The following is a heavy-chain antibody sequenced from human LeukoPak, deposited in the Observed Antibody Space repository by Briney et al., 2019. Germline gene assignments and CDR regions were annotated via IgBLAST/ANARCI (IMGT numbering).Heavy chain of an antibody. J-gene: IGHJ4*02. V-gene: IGHV2-5*02. Sequence: SGPTLVNPTQTLTLTCSFSGFSFSRSGVGVGWVRQPPGKALEWLAFIYWDDGTRYSPSLRSSLTITKDTSKSQVVLTMTHVDPVDTATYYCARSYDTSGQHRVYFDYWGQGTLVTVSS. CDR3: ARSYDTSGQHRVYFDY. D-gene: IGHD3-22*01. CDR1: GFSFSRSGVG. CDR2: IYWDDGT.